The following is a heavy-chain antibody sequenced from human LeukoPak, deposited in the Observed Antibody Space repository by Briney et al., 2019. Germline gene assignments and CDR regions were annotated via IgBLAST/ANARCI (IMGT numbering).Heavy chain of an antibody. Sequence: SETLSLTCTVSGYSISSGYYWGWIRQPPGKGLEWIGSIYHSGSTYYNPSLKSRVTISVDTSKNQFSLKLSCVTAADTAVYYCARDVRIAAAGPSSGWYDHYMDVWGKGTTVTISS. D-gene: IGHD6-13*01. CDR2: IYHSGST. CDR1: GYSISSGYY. CDR3: ARDVRIAAAGPSSGWYDHYMDV. J-gene: IGHJ6*03. V-gene: IGHV4-38-2*02.